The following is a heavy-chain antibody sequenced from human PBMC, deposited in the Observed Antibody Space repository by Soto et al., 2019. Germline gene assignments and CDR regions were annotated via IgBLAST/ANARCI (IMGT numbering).Heavy chain of an antibody. CDR2: ISSSSSNI. CDR3: ASDRSLGSNWYYYLES. D-gene: IGHD1-20*01. Sequence: EVQLVESGGGLVQPGGSLRLSCTASGFTFSSRAMNWVRQFPGRGLEWVSYISSSSSNIDYADSVKGRFTVSRDNAKNSLDLQMNTLRAEDTAVYYCASDRSLGSNWYYYLESWGQGTLVTVSS. J-gene: IGHJ4*02. V-gene: IGHV3-48*01. CDR1: GFTFSSRA.